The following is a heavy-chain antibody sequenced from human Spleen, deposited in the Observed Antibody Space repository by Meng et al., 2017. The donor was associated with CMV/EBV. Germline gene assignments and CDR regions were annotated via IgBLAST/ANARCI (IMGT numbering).Heavy chain of an antibody. CDR2: ISGSGGST. D-gene: IGHD1-7*01. Sequence: GGSLRLSCVASGFTFSSYAMSWVRQAPGKGLEWVSAISGSGGSTYYADSVKGRFTISRDNSKNTLYLQMNSLRAEDTAVYYCARSSYNWNYVAYFDYWGQGTLVTVSS. CDR3: ARSSYNWNYVAYFDY. CDR1: GFTFSSYA. V-gene: IGHV3-23*01. J-gene: IGHJ4*02.